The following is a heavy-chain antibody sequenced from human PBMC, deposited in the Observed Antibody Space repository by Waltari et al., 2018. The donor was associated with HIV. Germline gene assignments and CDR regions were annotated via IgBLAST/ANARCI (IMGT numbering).Heavy chain of an antibody. D-gene: IGHD3-22*01. Sequence: QVHLVQSGTEVKKPGSSVTVSCRASGGTCSSSAFSWVRQAPGQGLQWMGRIIPSYDLADYAQNFKGRLTITADHSTGTTSMELSGLKSEDTAVYYCAREFYDGEEKYMVDGVDPWGRGTLVTVSS. J-gene: IGHJ5*02. V-gene: IGHV1-69*04. CDR2: IIPSYDLA. CDR1: GGTCSSSA. CDR3: AREFYDGEEKYMVDGVDP.